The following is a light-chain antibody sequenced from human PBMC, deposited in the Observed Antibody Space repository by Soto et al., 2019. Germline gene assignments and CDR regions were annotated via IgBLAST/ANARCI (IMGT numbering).Light chain of an antibody. CDR1: QSVSRN. V-gene: IGKV3-11*01. Sequence: ELVMTQSPATLSVYPVEIATLSWSSSQSVSRNLAWYQQKPGQAPRLLIYDASTRATGIPARFSGSGSGTDFTLTIRSLEPEDFAVYFCQQRYNWPPWTFGQGHKVDIK. CDR2: DAS. J-gene: IGKJ1*01. CDR3: QQRYNWPPWT.